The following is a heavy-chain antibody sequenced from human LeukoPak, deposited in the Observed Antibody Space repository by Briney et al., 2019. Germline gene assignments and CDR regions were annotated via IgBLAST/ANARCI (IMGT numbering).Heavy chain of an antibody. D-gene: IGHD6-19*01. CDR1: GYRFTSYW. CDR2: IYPGDSDT. J-gene: IGHJ6*03. Sequence: GESLKISCKGSGYRFTSYWIGWVRQMPGKGLEGMGIIYPGDSDTRYSPSFQGQVTISADKSISTAYLQWSSLKASDTAMYYCAREVGSSGPYYYYYMDVWGKGTTVTVSS. CDR3: AREVGSSGPYYYYYMDV. V-gene: IGHV5-51*01.